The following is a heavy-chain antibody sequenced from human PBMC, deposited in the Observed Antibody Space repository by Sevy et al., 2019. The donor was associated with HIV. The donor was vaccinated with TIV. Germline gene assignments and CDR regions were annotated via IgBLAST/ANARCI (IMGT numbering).Heavy chain of an antibody. CDR2: IRYDGSNK. CDR1: GFTFSSYG. D-gene: IGHD6-6*01. J-gene: IGHJ3*02. V-gene: IGHV3-30*02. Sequence: GSLRLSCAASGFTFSSYGMHWVRQAPGKGLEWVAFIRYDGSNKYYADSVKGRFTISRDNSKNTLYLQMNSLRAEDTAVYYCAKGLYSSSSESNAFDIWGQGTMVTVSS. CDR3: AKGLYSSSSESNAFDI.